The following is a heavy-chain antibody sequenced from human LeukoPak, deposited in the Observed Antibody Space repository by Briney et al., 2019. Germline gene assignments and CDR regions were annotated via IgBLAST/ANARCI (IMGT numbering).Heavy chain of an antibody. J-gene: IGHJ4*02. V-gene: IGHV4-4*07. CDR3: ARFEGYDILTGYSYYFDH. D-gene: IGHD3-9*01. Sequence: PSETLSLTCSVSGGSVSSYYWSWIRQPAGKGLEWIGRIYTSGSTNYNPSLKSRVTMSVDTSKNQFSLKLSSVSAADTAVYYCARFEGYDILTGYSYYFDHWSQGILVSVSS. CDR1: GGSVSSYY. CDR2: IYTSGST.